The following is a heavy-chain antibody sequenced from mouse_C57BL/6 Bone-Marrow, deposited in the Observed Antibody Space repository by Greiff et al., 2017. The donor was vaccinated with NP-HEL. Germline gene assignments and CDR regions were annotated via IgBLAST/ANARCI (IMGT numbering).Heavy chain of an antibody. V-gene: IGHV1-15*01. CDR2: IDPETGGT. CDR1: GYTFTDYE. D-gene: IGHD2-10*02. CDR3: TRGVCPLMDY. Sequence: QVQLQQSGAELVRPGASVTLSCKASGYTFTDYEMHWVKQTPVHGLEWIGAIDPETGGTAYNQKFKGKAILTADKSSSTAYMELRSLTSEDSAVYYCTRGVCPLMDYWGQGTSVTVSS. J-gene: IGHJ4*01.